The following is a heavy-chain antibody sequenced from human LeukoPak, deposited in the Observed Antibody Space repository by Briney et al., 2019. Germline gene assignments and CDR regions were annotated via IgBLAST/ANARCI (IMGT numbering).Heavy chain of an antibody. D-gene: IGHD4-23*01. CDR3: ARASTVVTWFDP. J-gene: IGHJ5*02. CDR1: GGSISSGDYY. Sequence: PSETLSLTCTVSGGSISSGDYYWSWIRQPPGKGLEWIGYIYYSGSTYYNPSLKSRVTISVDTSKNQFSLKLSSVTAADTAAYYCARASTVVTWFDPWGQGTLVTVSS. CDR2: IYYSGST. V-gene: IGHV4-30-4*08.